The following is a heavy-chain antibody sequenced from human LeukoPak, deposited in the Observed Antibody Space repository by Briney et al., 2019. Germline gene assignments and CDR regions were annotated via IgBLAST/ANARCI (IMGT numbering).Heavy chain of an antibody. CDR1: GYTLTELS. CDR3: ATERLCCSGGSCYPFFDY. CDR2: FDPEDGET. D-gene: IGHD2-15*01. J-gene: IGHJ4*02. Sequence: ASVKVSCKVSGYTLTELSMHWVRQAPGKGLEWVGGFDPEDGETIYAQKFQGRVTMTEDTSTDKAYMELSSLRSEDTAVYYCATERLCCSGGSCYPFFDYWGQGTLVTVSS. V-gene: IGHV1-24*01.